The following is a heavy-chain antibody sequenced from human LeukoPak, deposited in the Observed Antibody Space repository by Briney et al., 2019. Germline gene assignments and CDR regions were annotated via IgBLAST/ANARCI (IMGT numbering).Heavy chain of an antibody. J-gene: IGHJ4*02. CDR1: GGSFSGYY. V-gene: IGHV4-34*01. CDR2: INHSGST. CDR3: ARGGRWVLRYFDWLLLFDY. D-gene: IGHD3-9*01. Sequence: KPSETLSLTCAVYGGSFSGYYWSWIRQPPGKGLEWIGEINHSGSTNYNPSLKSRVTISVDTSKNQFSLKLSSVTAADTAVYYCARGGRWVLRYFDWLLLFDYWGQGTLVTVSS.